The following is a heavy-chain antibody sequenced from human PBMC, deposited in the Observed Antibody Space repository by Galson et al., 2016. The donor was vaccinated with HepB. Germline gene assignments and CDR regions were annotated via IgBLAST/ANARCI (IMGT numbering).Heavy chain of an antibody. CDR3: ARDNSGSYLDS. V-gene: IGHV4-61*01. CDR1: GGSVSGGSYY. J-gene: IGHJ4*02. CDR2: IHYRGST. D-gene: IGHD1-26*01. Sequence: SETLSLTCTVSGGSVSGGSYYWSWIRQPPGKGLEWIGNIHYRGSTNYNPSLKSRVTMSLDMSKNQFSLRLSSVTVADTAVYYCARDNSGSYLDSWGQGTLITVSS.